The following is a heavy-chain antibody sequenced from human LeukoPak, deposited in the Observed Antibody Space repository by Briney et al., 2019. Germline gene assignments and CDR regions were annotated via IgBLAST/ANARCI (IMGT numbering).Heavy chain of an antibody. CDR1: GFTFGDYA. Sequence: GRSLRLSRTASGFTFGDYAMSWFRQAPGKGLEWVGFIRSKAYGETTEYAASVKGRFTISRDDSKSIAYLQMNSLKTEDTAVYYCTRAYDSSGFLHYFGMDVWGQGTTVTVSS. CDR2: IRSKAYGETT. J-gene: IGHJ6*02. D-gene: IGHD3-22*01. CDR3: TRAYDSSGFLHYFGMDV. V-gene: IGHV3-49*03.